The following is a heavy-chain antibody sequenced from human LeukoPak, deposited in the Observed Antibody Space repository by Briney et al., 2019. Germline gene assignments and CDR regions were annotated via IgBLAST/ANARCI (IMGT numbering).Heavy chain of an antibody. J-gene: IGHJ6*03. D-gene: IGHD2-2*01. Sequence: PGGSLRLSCAASGFTFSSYSMNWVRQAPGKGLEWVSYISSSSSTIYYADSVKGRFTISRDNAKNLLYLQMNRLRAEDTAVYYCARRQYQLLKGTYYYMDVWGKGTTVTVSS. CDR3: ARRQYQLLKGTYYYMDV. CDR2: ISSSSSTI. V-gene: IGHV3-48*01. CDR1: GFTFSSYS.